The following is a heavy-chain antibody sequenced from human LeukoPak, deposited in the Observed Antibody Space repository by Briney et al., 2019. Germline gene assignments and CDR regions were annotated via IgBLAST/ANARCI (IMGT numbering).Heavy chain of an antibody. CDR3: ARGGIQVSGIDEFDY. CDR1: RFTFSNYW. J-gene: IGHJ4*02. CDR2: INQDGSEK. Sequence: GGSLRLSCAASRFTFSNYWMNWFRQAPGKGLEWVANINQDGSEKNYVDSVKGRFTISRDNAENSLYLQMNSLRAEDTAVYYCARGGIQVSGIDEFDYWGQGTLVTVSS. V-gene: IGHV3-7*04. D-gene: IGHD6-19*01.